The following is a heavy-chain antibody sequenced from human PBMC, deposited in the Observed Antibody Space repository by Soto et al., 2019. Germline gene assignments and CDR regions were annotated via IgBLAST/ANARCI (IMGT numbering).Heavy chain of an antibody. Sequence: GGSLRLSCAASGFTFSSYGMHWVRQAPGKGLEWVAVISYDGSNKYYADSVKGRFTISRDNSKNTLYLQMNSLRAEDTAVYYCARQSYSGSYPYIWGQGTMVTVSS. D-gene: IGHD1-26*01. CDR3: ARQSYSGSYPYI. CDR1: GFTFSSYG. V-gene: IGHV3-30*03. J-gene: IGHJ3*02. CDR2: ISYDGSNK.